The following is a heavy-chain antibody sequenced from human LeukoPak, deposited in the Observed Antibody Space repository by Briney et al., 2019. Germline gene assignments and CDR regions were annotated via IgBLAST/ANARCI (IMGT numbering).Heavy chain of an antibody. CDR2: INHSGST. V-gene: IGHV4-34*01. CDR1: GGSFSGYY. CDR3: ARDRRDDYNFARRPFGY. Sequence: SETLSLTCAVYGGSFSGYYWSWIRQPPGKGLEWIGEINHSGSTNYNPSLKSRVTISVDTSKNQFSLKLSSVTAADTAVYYCARDRRDDYNFARRPFGYWGQGTLVTVFS. D-gene: IGHD5-24*01. J-gene: IGHJ4*02.